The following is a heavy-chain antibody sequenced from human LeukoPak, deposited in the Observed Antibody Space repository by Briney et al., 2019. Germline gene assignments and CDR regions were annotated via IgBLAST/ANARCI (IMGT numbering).Heavy chain of an antibody. Sequence: KASETLSLTCAVYGGSFSGYYWSWIRQPPGKGLEWIGEINHSGSTNYNPSLKSRVTISVDTSKNQFSLKLSSVTAADTAVYYCARTHCSSTSCYSDDWGQGTLVTVSS. J-gene: IGHJ4*02. CDR1: GGSFSGYY. V-gene: IGHV4-34*01. CDR3: ARTHCSSTSCYSDD. CDR2: INHSGST. D-gene: IGHD2-2*01.